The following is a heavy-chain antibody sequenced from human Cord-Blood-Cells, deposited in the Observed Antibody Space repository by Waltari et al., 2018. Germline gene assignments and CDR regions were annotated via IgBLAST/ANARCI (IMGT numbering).Heavy chain of an antibody. CDR1: GFTLSSYG. Sequence: QVQLVESGGGVVQPGRSLRLSCAASGFTLSSYGMHWVRQAPGTGLEWVAVIWYDGSNKYYADSVKGRFTISRDNSKNTLYLQMNSLRAEDTTVYYCARGGWGSDAFDIWGQGTMVTVSS. CDR3: ARGGWGSDAFDI. J-gene: IGHJ3*02. CDR2: IWYDGSNK. D-gene: IGHD7-27*01. V-gene: IGHV3-33*01.